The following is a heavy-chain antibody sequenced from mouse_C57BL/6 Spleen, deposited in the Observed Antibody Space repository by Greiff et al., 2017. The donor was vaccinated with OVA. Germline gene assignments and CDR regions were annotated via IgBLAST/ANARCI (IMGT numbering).Heavy chain of an antibody. V-gene: IGHV5-6*01. D-gene: IGHD1-1*01. Sequence: EVKLMESGGDLVKPGGSLKLSCAASGFTFSSYGMSWVRQTPDKRLEWVATISSGGSYTYYPDSVKGRFTISRDNAKNTLYLQRSSLKSEDTAMYYCARLTTVVDFDYWGQGTTLTVSS. J-gene: IGHJ2*01. CDR1: GFTFSSYG. CDR3: ARLTTVVDFDY. CDR2: ISSGGSYT.